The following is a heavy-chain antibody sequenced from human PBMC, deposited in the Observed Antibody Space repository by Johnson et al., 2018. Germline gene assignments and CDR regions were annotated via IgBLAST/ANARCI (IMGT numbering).Heavy chain of an antibody. CDR3: AKDRYGGGRKLDY. V-gene: IGHV3-23*04. CDR1: GFTFSNYA. J-gene: IGHJ4*02. CDR2: ISDSGADT. D-gene: IGHD4/OR15-4a*01. Sequence: VQLVESGGNLVQPGGSLRLSCAASGFTFSNYAMTWVRQAPGKGLEWVSTISDSGADTFYADSVKGRFTISRDNSKNTLFLQMDSLKVEDTAIYYCAKDRYGGGRKLDYWGQGTLVTGSS.